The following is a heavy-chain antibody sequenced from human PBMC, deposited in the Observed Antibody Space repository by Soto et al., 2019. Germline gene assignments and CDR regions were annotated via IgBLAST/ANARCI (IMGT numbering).Heavy chain of an antibody. CDR2: ISPFNGNT. V-gene: IGHV1-18*01. D-gene: IGHD3-16*01. Sequence: QVQLVQSGAEVKKPGASVRVSCKSSGYPFTHYGITWIRQDPGQGLEWMGWISPFNGNTNYGQTLQGRVTLTTETSTSTVYRELRSLRSDDTAVYYCARDQSFDRTYYYGIDVWGQGTTVTVSS. CDR1: GYPFTHYG. J-gene: IGHJ6*02. CDR3: ARDQSFDRTYYYGIDV.